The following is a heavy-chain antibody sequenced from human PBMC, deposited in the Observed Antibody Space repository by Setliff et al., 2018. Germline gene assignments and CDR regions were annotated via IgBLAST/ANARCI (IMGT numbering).Heavy chain of an antibody. J-gene: IGHJ6*02. V-gene: IGHV1-3*01. CDR1: GYTFTSYA. Sequence: KVSCKASGYTFTSYAMHWVRQAPGQRLEWMGWINAGNGNTKYSQKFQGRVTITRDTSASTAYMELSSLRSEDTAVYYCARDPRQNDDFWSGYYYYYYYGMDVWGQGTTVTVSS. D-gene: IGHD3-3*01. CDR2: INAGNGNT. CDR3: ARDPRQNDDFWSGYYYYYYYGMDV.